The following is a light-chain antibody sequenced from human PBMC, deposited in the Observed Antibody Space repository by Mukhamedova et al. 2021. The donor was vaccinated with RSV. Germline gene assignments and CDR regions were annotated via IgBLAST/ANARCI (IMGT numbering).Light chain of an antibody. J-gene: IGKJ1*01. Sequence: GEKASPSCRASQSVSSGWLAWYQQKPGQAPRLLLYGASSRATGIPDKFSGSGSGTDFTLTIDRLEPEDFAVYYCQQYGGSRTFGQG. CDR2: GAS. CDR1: QSVSSGW. CDR3: QQYGGSRT. V-gene: IGKV3-20*01.